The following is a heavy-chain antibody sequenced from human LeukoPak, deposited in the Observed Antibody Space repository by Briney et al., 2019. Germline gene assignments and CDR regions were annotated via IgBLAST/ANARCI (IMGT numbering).Heavy chain of an antibody. Sequence: PGGSLRLSCAASGFTFSNYWTSWVRQAPGKGLEWVSTISGSGTTYYADSVKGRFTISRDNSKNTLYLQMNSLRAEDTAVYYCAKGLIPAYYFDYWGQGTLVTVSS. CDR2: ISGSGTT. CDR1: GFTFSNYW. CDR3: AKGLIPAYYFDY. J-gene: IGHJ4*02. V-gene: IGHV3-23*01.